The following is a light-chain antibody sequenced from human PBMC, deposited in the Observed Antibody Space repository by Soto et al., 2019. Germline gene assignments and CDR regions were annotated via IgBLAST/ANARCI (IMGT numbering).Light chain of an antibody. CDR1: QSINTY. J-gene: IGKJ1*01. CDR2: GTS. V-gene: IGKV1-39*01. Sequence: DIQMTQSPSSLSASVGDRVTITCRTSQSINTYLNWYQQKPGKAPKVLIYGTSSLKSGVPLRFSGSGSGIDFTLTISSLQPEDFATYYCQESYSTLWGTCGQGTKVEIK. CDR3: QESYSTLWGT.